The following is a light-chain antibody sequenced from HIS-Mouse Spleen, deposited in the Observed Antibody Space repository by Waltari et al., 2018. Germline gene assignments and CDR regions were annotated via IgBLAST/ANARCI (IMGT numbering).Light chain of an antibody. V-gene: IGLV2-14*01. CDR3: SSYTSSSTLV. J-gene: IGLJ2*01. Sequence: QSALTQPASVSGSPGQSITISCTGTSRYVGGYKYVPRYHQPPGKAPKLMIYEVSIPPSGVSNRFSGSKSGNTASLTISGLQAEDEADYYCSSYTSSSTLVFGGGTKLTVL. CDR2: EVS. CDR1: SRYVGGYKY.